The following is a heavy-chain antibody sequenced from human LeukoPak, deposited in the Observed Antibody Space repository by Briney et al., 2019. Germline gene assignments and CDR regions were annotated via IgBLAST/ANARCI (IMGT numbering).Heavy chain of an antibody. D-gene: IGHD1-26*01. CDR1: GYTFTGYY. V-gene: IGHV1-2*02. J-gene: IGHJ4*02. CDR3: ASRRIVGATTLDY. Sequence: ASVKVSCKASGYTFTGYYMHWVRQAPGQGLERMGWINPNSGGTNYAQKFQGRVTMTRDTSISTAYMELSRLRSDDTAVYYCASRRIVGATTLDYWGQGTLVTVSS. CDR2: INPNSGGT.